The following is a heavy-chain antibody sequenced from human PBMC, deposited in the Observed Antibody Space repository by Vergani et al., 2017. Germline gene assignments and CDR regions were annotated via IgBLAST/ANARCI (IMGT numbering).Heavy chain of an antibody. D-gene: IGHD2-2*01. CDR1: GFTFSSYG. CDR3: AKSVCSSTSCYGVYYYGMDV. J-gene: IGHJ6*02. V-gene: IGHV3-33*06. CDR2: IWYDGSNK. Sequence: QVQLVESGGGVVQPGRSLRLSCAASGFTFSSYGMHWVRQAPGKGLEWVSVIWYDGSNKYYADSVKGRFTISRDNSKNTLYLQMNSLIAEDTAVYYCAKSVCSSTSCYGVYYYGMDVWGQGTTVTVSS.